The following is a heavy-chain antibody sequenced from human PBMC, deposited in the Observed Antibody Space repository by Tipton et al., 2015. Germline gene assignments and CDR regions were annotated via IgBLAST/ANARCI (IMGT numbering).Heavy chain of an antibody. CDR1: GGSVTSGSYY. Sequence: TLSLTCTVSGGSVTSGSYYWSWIRQPPGKELQWIGYIQYSGSTNYNPSLKSRVTISVDTSNKQISLNLSSVTAADTAVYYCARARGRHGGLFDSWGQGTLVTVSS. D-gene: IGHD4-23*01. CDR3: ARARGRHGGLFDS. V-gene: IGHV4-61*01. CDR2: IQYSGST. J-gene: IGHJ4*02.